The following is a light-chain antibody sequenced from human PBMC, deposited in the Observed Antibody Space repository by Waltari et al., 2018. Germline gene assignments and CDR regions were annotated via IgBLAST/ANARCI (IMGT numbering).Light chain of an antibody. CDR1: QTVRSSG. CDR2: RAS. CDR3: QQHGTLPAT. V-gene: IGKV3-20*01. J-gene: IGKJ1*01. Sequence: EIVLTQSPGTAPLSPGERVTLSCRASQTVRSSGLAWYQQKPGQAPRLVIYRASRRATGIPDRFSGSGSGTDFSLTISRLEPEDFAVYYCQQHGTLPATFGQGTKVEIK.